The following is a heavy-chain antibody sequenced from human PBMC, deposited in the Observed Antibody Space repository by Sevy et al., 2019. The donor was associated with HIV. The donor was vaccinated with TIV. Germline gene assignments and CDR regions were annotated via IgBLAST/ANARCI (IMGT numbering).Heavy chain of an antibody. CDR3: AKVWTQAGAFDI. Sequence: GGSLRLSCTASGFTFSSYAMSWVRQAPGKGLEWVSAISGSGGSTYYADSVKGRFTISRDNSKNTLYLQMNSLRAEDTAVYYCAKVWTQAGAFDIWGQGTMVTVSS. CDR2: ISGSGGST. D-gene: IGHD1-1*01. J-gene: IGHJ3*02. CDR1: GFTFSSYA. V-gene: IGHV3-23*01.